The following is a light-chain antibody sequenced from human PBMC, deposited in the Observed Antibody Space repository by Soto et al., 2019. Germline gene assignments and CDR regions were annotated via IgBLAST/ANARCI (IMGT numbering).Light chain of an antibody. CDR2: GAS. Sequence: EKVLRESASSLSVSPEERVTLSCRASQSLTRNLAWYQHKPGQAPRLLIYGASSRATGIPDRFSGSGSGTDFTLTISRLEPEDFAVYYCQQYGSSPGTFGQGTKVDIK. J-gene: IGKJ1*01. CDR1: QSLTRN. V-gene: IGKV3-20*01. CDR3: QQYGSSPGT.